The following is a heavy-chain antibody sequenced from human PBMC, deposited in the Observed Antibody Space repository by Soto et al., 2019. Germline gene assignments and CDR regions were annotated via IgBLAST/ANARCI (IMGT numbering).Heavy chain of an antibody. D-gene: IGHD3-10*01. CDR3: ARDRGSETYMDV. Sequence: QVQLVESGGGVVQPGRSLRLSCAASGFTFSSYGMHWVRQAPGKGLEWVAVIWYDGSNKYYADSVKGRFTISRDNSKNTLYLQMNSLRAEDTAVYYCARDRGSETYMDVWCKGTTVTVSS. J-gene: IGHJ6*03. CDR1: GFTFSSYG. CDR2: IWYDGSNK. V-gene: IGHV3-33*01.